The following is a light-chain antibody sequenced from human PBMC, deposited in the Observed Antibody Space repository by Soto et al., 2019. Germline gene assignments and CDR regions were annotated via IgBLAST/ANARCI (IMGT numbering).Light chain of an antibody. V-gene: IGKV1-17*03. Sequence: DIQMTQSPSAMSASVGDRVTITCRASQGISNYLAWFQQKPGKVPKRLIYAASSLQSGVPSRFSGSGSGTGFPLPIRRPPAGDFATYFWLQHNSYPLPFGRGDKVEVK. J-gene: IGKJ3*01. CDR2: AAS. CDR1: QGISNY. CDR3: LQHNSYPLP.